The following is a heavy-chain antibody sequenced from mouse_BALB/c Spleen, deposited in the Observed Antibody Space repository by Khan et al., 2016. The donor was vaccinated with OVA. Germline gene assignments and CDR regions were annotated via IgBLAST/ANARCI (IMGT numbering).Heavy chain of an antibody. CDR2: IYPGTDNT. V-gene: IGHV1-76*01. CDR3: AREEALYYCDY. J-gene: IGHJ2*01. CDR1: GYTFTRYW. Sequence: QVQLQQSGAELVRPGASVRLSCKTSGYTFTRYWIHWVKQRSGQGLEWIARIYPGTDNTYYNEKRKYKAPLTADKSSSTACRQRTSLKAEDSAVYFCAREEALYYCDYWGQGTTLTVAS. D-gene: IGHD3-2*02.